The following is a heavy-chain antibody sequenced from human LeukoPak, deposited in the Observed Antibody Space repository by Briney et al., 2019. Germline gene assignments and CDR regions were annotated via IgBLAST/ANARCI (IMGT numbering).Heavy chain of an antibody. D-gene: IGHD5-18*01. CDR1: GFTFSSYA. CDR2: ISYDGSNK. Sequence: GGSLRLSCAASGFTFSSYAMHWVRQAPGKGLEWVAVISYDGSNKYYADSVKGRFTISRGNSKNTLYLQMNSLRAEDTAVYYCARAEPGYSYGYYFDYWGQGTLVTVSS. CDR3: ARAEPGYSYGYYFDY. J-gene: IGHJ4*02. V-gene: IGHV3-30-3*01.